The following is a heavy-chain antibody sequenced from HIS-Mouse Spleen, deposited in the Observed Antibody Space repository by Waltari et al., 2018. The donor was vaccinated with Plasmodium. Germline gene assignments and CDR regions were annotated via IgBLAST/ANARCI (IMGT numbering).Heavy chain of an antibody. CDR2: IKQDGSEK. Sequence: EVQLVESGGGLVKPGGSLRLAWPASGFTFSSYWMSWVRQAPGKGLEWVANIKQDGSEKYYVDSVKGRFTITRDNAKNSLYLQMNSLRAEDTAVYYCASSWYWYFDLWGRGTLVTVSS. V-gene: IGHV3-7*01. D-gene: IGHD6-13*01. CDR3: ASSWYWYFDL. J-gene: IGHJ2*01. CDR1: GFTFSSYW.